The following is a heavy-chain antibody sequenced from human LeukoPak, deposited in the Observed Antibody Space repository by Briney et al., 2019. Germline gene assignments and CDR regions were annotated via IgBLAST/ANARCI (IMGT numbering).Heavy chain of an antibody. Sequence: GGSLRLSCAASGFTFSSYEMNWVRQAPGKGLEWVSYISSSGSTIYYADSVKGRFTISRDNAKNSLYLQMNSLRAEDTAVYYCARAPSLVDYWGQGTLVTVSS. CDR3: ARAPSLVDY. CDR1: GFTFSSYE. V-gene: IGHV3-48*03. J-gene: IGHJ4*02. CDR2: ISSSGSTI.